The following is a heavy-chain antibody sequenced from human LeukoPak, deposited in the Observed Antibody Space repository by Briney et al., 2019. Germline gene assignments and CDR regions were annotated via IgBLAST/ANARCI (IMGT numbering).Heavy chain of an antibody. CDR3: AKVGSTMIPWDKYYFDY. D-gene: IGHD3-22*01. Sequence: PGGSLRLSCAASGFTFSSYGMHWDRQAPGKGLEWVAFIRYDGSNKYYADSVKGRFTISRDNSKNTLYLQMNSLRAEDTAVYNCAKVGSTMIPWDKYYFDYWGQGTLVTVSS. V-gene: IGHV3-30*02. CDR2: IRYDGSNK. CDR1: GFTFSSYG. J-gene: IGHJ4*02.